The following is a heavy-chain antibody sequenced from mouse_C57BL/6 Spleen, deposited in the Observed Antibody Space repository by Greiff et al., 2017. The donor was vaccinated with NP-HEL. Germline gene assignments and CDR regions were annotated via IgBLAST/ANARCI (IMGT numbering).Heavy chain of an antibody. J-gene: IGHJ2*01. D-gene: IGHD2-4*01. Sequence: VKLQESGPELVKPGASVKISCKASGYSFTSYYIHWVKQRPGQGLEWIGWLYPGSGNTKYNEKFKGKATLTADTSSSTAYMQLSSLTSEDSAVYYVYYDYYWGQGTTLTVSS. V-gene: IGHV1-66*01. CDR2: LYPGSGNT. CDR1: GYSFTSYY. CDR3: YYDYY.